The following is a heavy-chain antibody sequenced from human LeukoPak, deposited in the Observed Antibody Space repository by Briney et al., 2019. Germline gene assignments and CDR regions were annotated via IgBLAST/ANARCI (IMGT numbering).Heavy chain of an antibody. Sequence: PGGSLRLSCTASGFTFSTYWIHWVRQARGKWLVWVSRISSDGVNINYADSVKGRFTISRDDAKNTVYLQMNSLSADDTAVYYCARVVTSANRAFDIWGQGTVVTVSS. CDR2: ISSDGVNI. CDR1: GFTFSTYW. V-gene: IGHV3-74*01. CDR3: ARVVTSANRAFDI. D-gene: IGHD4/OR15-4a*01. J-gene: IGHJ3*02.